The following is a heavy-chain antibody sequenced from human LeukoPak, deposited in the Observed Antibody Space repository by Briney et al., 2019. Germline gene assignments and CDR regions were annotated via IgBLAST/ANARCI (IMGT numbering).Heavy chain of an antibody. V-gene: IGHV4-61*02. CDR3: ARGIVVGATPPTWFDP. CDR2: IYTSGST. Sequence: SQTLSLTCTVSGGSISSGSYYWSWIRQPAGKGLEWIGRIYTSGSTNYNPSLKSRVTISVDTSKNQFSLKLSSVTAADTAVYYCARGIVVGATPPTWFDPWGQGTLVTVSS. J-gene: IGHJ5*02. CDR1: GGSISSGSYY. D-gene: IGHD1-26*01.